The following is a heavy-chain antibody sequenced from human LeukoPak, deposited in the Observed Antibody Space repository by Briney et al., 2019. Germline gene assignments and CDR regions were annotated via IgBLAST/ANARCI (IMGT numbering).Heavy chain of an antibody. Sequence: SETLSLTCIVPGGSISSSSYYWAWIRQSPGKGLEWIGTFSSGGSAYYNPSLTSRVSISKDTSHNQFSLRLYSATAADTAVYYCARKQTGTMYDVWGQGTQVTVSS. V-gene: IGHV4-39*07. J-gene: IGHJ4*02. CDR1: GGSISSSSYY. D-gene: IGHD1-7*01. CDR3: ARKQTGTMYDV. CDR2: FSSGGSA.